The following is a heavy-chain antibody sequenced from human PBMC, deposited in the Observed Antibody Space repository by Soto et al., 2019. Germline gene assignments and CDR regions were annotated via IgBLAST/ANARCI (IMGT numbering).Heavy chain of an antibody. CDR1: GFTFSSCA. Sequence: PGGSLRLSCAASGFTFSSCAMSWVRQAPGKGLEWVSSISCSGGSTYYADPVKVRFTISRDNSKKTLYLQMNSLRAEDTAVYYCAKVGKLVRFYYYYGMYXWGKGTTFTISX. D-gene: IGHD6-6*01. V-gene: IGHV3-23*01. J-gene: IGHJ6*04. CDR3: AKVGKLVRFYYYYGMYX. CDR2: ISCSGGST.